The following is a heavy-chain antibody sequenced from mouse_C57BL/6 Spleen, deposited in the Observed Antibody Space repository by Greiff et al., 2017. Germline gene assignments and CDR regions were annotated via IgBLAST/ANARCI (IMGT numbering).Heavy chain of an antibody. V-gene: IGHV1-64*01. CDR2: IHPNSGST. D-gene: IGHD1-1*01. CDR1: GYTFTSYW. J-gene: IGHJ4*01. Sequence: VQLQQPGAELVKPGASVKLSCKASGYTFTSYWMHWVKQRPGQGLEWIGMIHPNSGSTNYNEKFKSKATLTVDKSSSTAYMQLSSLTSEDSAVYYCARRRGITTVVADYYAMDCWGQGTSVTVSS. CDR3: ARRRGITTVVADYYAMDC.